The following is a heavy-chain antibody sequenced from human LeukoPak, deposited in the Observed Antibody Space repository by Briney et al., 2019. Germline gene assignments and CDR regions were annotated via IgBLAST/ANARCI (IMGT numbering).Heavy chain of an antibody. Sequence: PSETLSLTCTVSGGSLSSGSYYWSWIRQPAGKGLEWIGRIYTSGSTNYNPSLKSRVTISVDTSKNQFSLKLSSVTAADTAVYYCARGPNYPSPSPFDYWGQGTLVTVSS. CDR3: ARGPNYPSPSPFDY. CDR2: IYTSGST. J-gene: IGHJ4*02. D-gene: IGHD5-24*01. CDR1: GGSLSSGSYY. V-gene: IGHV4-61*02.